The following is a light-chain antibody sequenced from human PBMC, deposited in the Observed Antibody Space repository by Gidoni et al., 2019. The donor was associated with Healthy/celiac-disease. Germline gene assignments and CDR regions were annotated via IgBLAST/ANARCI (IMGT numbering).Light chain of an antibody. CDR2: DAS. CDR3: QQRSNWPIT. V-gene: IGKV3-11*01. Sequence: EFVLTQSPATLSLSPGERATLSCRASQSVSSYLAWYQQKPGQAPRLLIYDASNRATGIPARFSGSGSGTDFTLTISSLEPEDFAVYYCQQRSNWPITFXXXTRLEIK. J-gene: IGKJ5*01. CDR1: QSVSSY.